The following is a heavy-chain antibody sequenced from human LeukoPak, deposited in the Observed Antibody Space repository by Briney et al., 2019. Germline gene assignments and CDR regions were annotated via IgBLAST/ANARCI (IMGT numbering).Heavy chain of an antibody. CDR1: GGSISSYY. J-gene: IGHJ6*03. CDR2: IYYSGST. CDR3: ARVTGTRITRRPGVYSSGSRTDYYYYYMDV. D-gene: IGHD3-22*01. V-gene: IGHV4-59*01. Sequence: SETLSLTCTVSGGSISSYYWSWIRQPPGKGLEWIGYIYYSGSTNYNPSLKSRVTISVDTSKNQFSLKLSSVTAADTAVYYCARVTGTRITRRPGVYSSGSRTDYYYYYMDVWGKGTSVTISS.